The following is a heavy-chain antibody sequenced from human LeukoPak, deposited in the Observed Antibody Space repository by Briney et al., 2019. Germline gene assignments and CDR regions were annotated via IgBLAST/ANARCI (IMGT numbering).Heavy chain of an antibody. CDR2: IIPIFGTA. CDR1: GGTSSSYA. J-gene: IGHJ6*02. V-gene: IGHV1-69*13. D-gene: IGHD4-17*01. CDR3: ARAFPTTVTTPYYYYGMDV. Sequence: SVKVSCKASGGTSSSYAISWVRQAPGQGLEWMGGIIPIFGTANYAQKFQGRVTITADESTSTAYMELSSLRPEDTAVYYCARAFPTTVTTPYYYYGMDVWGQGTTVTVSS.